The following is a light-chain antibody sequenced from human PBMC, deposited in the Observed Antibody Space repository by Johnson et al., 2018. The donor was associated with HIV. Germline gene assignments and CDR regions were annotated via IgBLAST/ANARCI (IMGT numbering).Light chain of an antibody. Sequence: QSVLTQPPSVSAAPGQKVTISCSGSSSNIGNNYVSWYQQLQGTAPKLLIYDNNKRPSGIPDRFSGSKSGTSATLGITGLQTGDEADYYCGTWDSSLSGFYGFGTGTKVTVL. CDR1: SSNIGNNY. J-gene: IGLJ1*01. CDR2: DNN. V-gene: IGLV1-51*01. CDR3: GTWDSSLSGFYG.